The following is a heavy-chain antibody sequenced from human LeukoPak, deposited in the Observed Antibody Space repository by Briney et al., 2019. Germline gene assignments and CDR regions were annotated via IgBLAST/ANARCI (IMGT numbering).Heavy chain of an antibody. Sequence: KPSETLSLTCTVSGGSISNYYWTWMRQSPGKGREWIGYINYSGSTSYNPSLKSRVSMSVDTSKNQFSLNLNSVTAADAAVYYCARPIGSKNAFDVWGQGTMVTVSS. V-gene: IGHV4-59*08. D-gene: IGHD4-11*01. CDR3: ARPIGSKNAFDV. CDR2: INYSGST. CDR1: GGSISNYY. J-gene: IGHJ3*01.